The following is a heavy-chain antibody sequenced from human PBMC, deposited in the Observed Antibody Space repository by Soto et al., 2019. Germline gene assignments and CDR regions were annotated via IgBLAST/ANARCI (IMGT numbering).Heavy chain of an antibody. Sequence: QVQLVQSGADVKKPGASVKLSCKASGYTFSDYGISWVRQAPGQGLEWLGWISAYNGITDYAQKFQGRVTMTTDTSTTTAYMELRGLRSDDTAVYYCARDRSTGDYWGQGTLVTVSS. J-gene: IGHJ4*02. CDR1: GYTFSDYG. CDR3: ARDRSTGDY. CDR2: ISAYNGIT. V-gene: IGHV1-18*01.